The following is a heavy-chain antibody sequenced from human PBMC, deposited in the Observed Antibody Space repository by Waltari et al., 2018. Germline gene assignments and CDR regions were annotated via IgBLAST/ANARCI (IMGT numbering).Heavy chain of an antibody. CDR2: ISGSGGST. D-gene: IGHD2-2*01. V-gene: IGHV3-23*01. CDR3: AKGGHCSGTSCYDYFYYHMYV. CDR1: GFTFSSYA. J-gene: IGHJ6*03. Sequence: EVQLLESGGHLVQPGGSLRLSCAASGFTFSSYAMSWVRQAPGKGLELVSAISGSGGSTYYADSVKGRFTISRDNSKNTLFLQMNSLRAEDTTVYYCAKGGHCSGTSCYDYFYYHMYVWGKGTTVTVSS.